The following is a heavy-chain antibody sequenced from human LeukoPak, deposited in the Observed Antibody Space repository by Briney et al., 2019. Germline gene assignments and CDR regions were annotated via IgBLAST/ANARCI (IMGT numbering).Heavy chain of an antibody. D-gene: IGHD2-15*01. J-gene: IGHJ6*02. CDR3: ARHGLAGCIGGRCFTSFHYYGMDV. CDR2: IFPGDSHT. CDR1: GYSFSDYW. V-gene: IGHV5-51*01. Sequence: GESLKISCKGSGYSFSDYWIGWVRQMPGKGLEWMGIIFPGDSHTRYSPSFQGQVTISVDKSISTAYLQWSSLKASDSAFYCARHGLAGCIGGRCFTSFHYYGMDVWGQGTTVTVSS.